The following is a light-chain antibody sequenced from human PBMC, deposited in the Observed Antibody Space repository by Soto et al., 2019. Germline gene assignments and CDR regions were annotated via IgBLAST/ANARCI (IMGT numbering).Light chain of an antibody. Sequence: DIQMTQSPTSLSASVGDRVTITCRASQDIRNFVAWYQQKPGKAPKLLIYAASTLQSGVSSRFSGSGSGTDFTLTINSLQPEDGATYSCQKYSSVPVFGPGTKVEIK. J-gene: IGKJ3*01. CDR1: QDIRNF. V-gene: IGKV1-27*01. CDR3: QKYSSVPV. CDR2: AAS.